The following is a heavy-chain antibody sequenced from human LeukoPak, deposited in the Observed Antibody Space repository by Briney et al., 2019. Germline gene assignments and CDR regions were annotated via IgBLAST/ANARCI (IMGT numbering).Heavy chain of an antibody. J-gene: IGHJ4*02. V-gene: IGHV1-8*01. CDR3: ARVPDLGSCSGGGSCYRLDY. Sequence: ASVKVSCKASEYTFTSYDINWVRQATGQGLEWMGWMNPDSGNTGYAQKFQGRVTMTRDTSITTAYLELSSLRSEDTAVYYCARVPDLGSCSGGGSCYRLDYWGQGTLVAVSS. CDR1: EYTFTSYD. D-gene: IGHD2-15*01. CDR2: MNPDSGNT.